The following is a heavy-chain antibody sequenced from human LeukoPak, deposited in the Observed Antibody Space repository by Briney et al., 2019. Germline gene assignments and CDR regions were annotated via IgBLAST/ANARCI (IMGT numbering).Heavy chain of an antibody. V-gene: IGHV4-39*01. CDR3: ARHGVGFDP. CDR2: IYYSGST. J-gene: IGHJ5*02. D-gene: IGHD2-8*01. Sequence: SETLSLTCTVSGGSISSSSYYWGWIRQPPGKGLEWIGSIYYSGSTYYNPSLKSRVTISVDTSKNQFSLKLSSVTAADTAAYYCARHGVGFDPWGQGTLVTVSS. CDR1: GGSISSSSYY.